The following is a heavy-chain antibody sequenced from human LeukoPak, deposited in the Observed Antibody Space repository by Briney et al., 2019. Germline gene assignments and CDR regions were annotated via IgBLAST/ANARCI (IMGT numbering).Heavy chain of an antibody. CDR2: IYYSGTT. CDR1: GGSITNYY. V-gene: IGHV4-59*01. D-gene: IGHD4-17*01. Sequence: SETLSLTCTVSGGSITNYYWSWIRQPPGKGLEWIGYIYYSGTTNYKHPLKSRATLSVDTPKNQFSLKVNSVTAADTAVYYCVRSKSGTYGWFDPWGQGTLVTVSS. CDR3: VRSKSGTYGWFDP. J-gene: IGHJ5*02.